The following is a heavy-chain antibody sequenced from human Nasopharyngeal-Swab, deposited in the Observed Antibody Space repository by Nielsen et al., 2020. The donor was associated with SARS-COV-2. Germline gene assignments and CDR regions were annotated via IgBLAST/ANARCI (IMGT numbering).Heavy chain of an antibody. CDR2: INPSGGST. D-gene: IGHD2-2*01. J-gene: IGHJ5*02. Sequence: WVRQAPGQGLERMGIINPSGGSTNYAQKFQGRVTITADESTSTAYMELSSLRSEDTAVYYCARDLGCSSTSCYEGNWFDPWGQGTLVTVSS. CDR3: ARDLGCSSTSCYEGNWFDP. V-gene: IGHV1-46*01.